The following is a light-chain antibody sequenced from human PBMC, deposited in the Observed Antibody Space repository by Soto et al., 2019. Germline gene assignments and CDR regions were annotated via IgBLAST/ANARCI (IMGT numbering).Light chain of an antibody. Sequence: QSVLTQAPSASGTPGQSVTISCSGSDSNIGSNTVNWYQQLPGMAPKLLIYANFQRSSGVPDRFSASKSGTSVSLVISGLQSEDEAHYYCAVWDDGLSGWVFGGGTKLTVL. J-gene: IGLJ2*01. V-gene: IGLV1-44*01. CDR1: DSNIGSNT. CDR2: ANF. CDR3: AVWDDGLSGWV.